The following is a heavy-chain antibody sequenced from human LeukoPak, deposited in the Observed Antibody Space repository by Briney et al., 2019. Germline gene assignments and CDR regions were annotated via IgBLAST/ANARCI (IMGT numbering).Heavy chain of an antibody. CDR1: GFTFSDYG. CDR3: AREAKVGGALQY. V-gene: IGHV3-74*01. Sequence: GGSLRLSCAASGFTFSDYGMHWVRQAPGKGLVWVPRINTDGSFTRYADSVQGRFTISRDTAKNTLFLQMNSLRAEDTAVYYCAREAKVGGALQYWGQGILVTVSS. D-gene: IGHD1-26*01. J-gene: IGHJ4*02. CDR2: INTDGSFT.